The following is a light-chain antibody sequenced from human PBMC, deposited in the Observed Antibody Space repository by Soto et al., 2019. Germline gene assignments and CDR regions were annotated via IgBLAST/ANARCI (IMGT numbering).Light chain of an antibody. CDR1: RSNIGACYD. Sequence: QSVLTQPPSVSGAPGQRVTISCTGSRSNIGACYDVHWYQQLPGTAPKLLIYGNSNRPSGVPDRFSGSKSGTSASLAITGLQAEDEADYYCQSYDSSLSGYVVFGGGTQLTVL. CDR3: QSYDSSLSGYVV. CDR2: GNS. V-gene: IGLV1-40*01. J-gene: IGLJ2*01.